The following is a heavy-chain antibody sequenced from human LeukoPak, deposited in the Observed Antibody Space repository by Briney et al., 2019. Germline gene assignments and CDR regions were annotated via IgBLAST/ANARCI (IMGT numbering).Heavy chain of an antibody. V-gene: IGHV4-30-4*07. D-gene: IGHD3-3*01. J-gene: IGHJ4*02. CDR1: GGSISSGGYS. Sequence: SETLSLTCAVSGGSISSGGYSWTWIRQPPGKGLECVGHVYYSGSTYYNPSLKSRVTISLDTSKNQFSLKLSSVTAAATAVYYCAGPPLDFWSGYYTGWSGFFDYWGQGTLVTVSS. CDR3: AGPPLDFWSGYYTGWSGFFDY. CDR2: VYYSGST.